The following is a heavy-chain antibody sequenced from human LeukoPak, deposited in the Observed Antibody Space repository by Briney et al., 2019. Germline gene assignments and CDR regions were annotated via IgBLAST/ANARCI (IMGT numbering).Heavy chain of an antibody. V-gene: IGHV3-30-3*01. Sequence: GRSLRLSCAASGFTFSSYAMHWVRQAPGKGLEWAAVILYDGSNKYYADSVKGRFTISRDNSKNTLYLQMNSLRPEDTAVYYCARGEFNGLDYWGQGTLVTVSS. J-gene: IGHJ4*02. CDR3: ARGEFNGLDY. D-gene: IGHD2-8*01. CDR2: ILYDGSNK. CDR1: GFTFSSYA.